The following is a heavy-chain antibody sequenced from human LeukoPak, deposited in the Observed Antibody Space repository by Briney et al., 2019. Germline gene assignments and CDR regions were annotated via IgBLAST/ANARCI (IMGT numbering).Heavy chain of an antibody. V-gene: IGHV3-30*18. CDR3: AKDRGYSHGSEY. CDR1: GFTFSSYG. Sequence: GGSLRLSCAASGFTFSSYGMHWVRQAPGKGLEWVAAISYDGRNKEYVDSVKGRFTISRDNSKNTLYLQMNSLRAEDTAVYYCAKDRGYSHGSEYWGQGTLVTVSS. D-gene: IGHD5-12*01. J-gene: IGHJ4*02. CDR2: ISYDGRNK.